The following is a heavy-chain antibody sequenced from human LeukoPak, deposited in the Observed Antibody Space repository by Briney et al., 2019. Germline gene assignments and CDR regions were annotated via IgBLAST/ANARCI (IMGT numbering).Heavy chain of an antibody. J-gene: IGHJ4*02. V-gene: IGHV3-21*04. CDR2: ISSSSSYI. Sequence: GGSLRLSCAASGFTFSSYSMNWVRQAPGKGLEWVSSISSSSSYIYYADSVKGRFTISRDNAKNSLYLQMNSLRAEDTAVYYCARDVVVVAATYFSGFDYWGQGTLVTVSS. CDR1: GFTFSSYS. D-gene: IGHD2-15*01. CDR3: ARDVVVVAATYFSGFDY.